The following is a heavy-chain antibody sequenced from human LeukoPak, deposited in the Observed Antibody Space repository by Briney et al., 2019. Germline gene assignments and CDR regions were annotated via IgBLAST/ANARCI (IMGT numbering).Heavy chain of an antibody. Sequence: GGSLRLSCAASGFTFSSYAMHWVRQAPGKGLEYVSAISSNGGSTSYANSVKGRFTISRDNSKNTLYLQMNSLRAEDTAVYYCAKDELDIVVVPAASTNYYYYGMDVWGQGTTVTVSS. D-gene: IGHD2-2*03. J-gene: IGHJ6*02. CDR1: GFTFSSYA. V-gene: IGHV3-64*01. CDR3: AKDELDIVVVPAASTNYYYYGMDV. CDR2: ISSNGGST.